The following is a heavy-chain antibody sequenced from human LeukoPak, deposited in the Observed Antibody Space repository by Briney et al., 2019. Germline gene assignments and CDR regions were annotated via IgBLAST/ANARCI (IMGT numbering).Heavy chain of an antibody. Sequence: GASVKVPCKASGGTFSSYAISWVRQAPGQGLEWMGGIIPIFGTANYAQKFQGRVTITADESTSTAYMELSSLRSEDTAVYYCARSKGTTIVGATTFDYWGQGTLVTVSS. D-gene: IGHD1-26*01. CDR1: GGTFSSYA. CDR3: ARSKGTTIVGATTFDY. J-gene: IGHJ4*02. CDR2: IIPIFGTA. V-gene: IGHV1-69*13.